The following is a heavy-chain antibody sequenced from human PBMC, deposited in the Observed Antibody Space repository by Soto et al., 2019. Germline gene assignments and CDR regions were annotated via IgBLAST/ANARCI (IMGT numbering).Heavy chain of an antibody. CDR3: AMAGIVGATGTTMYDAFDI. CDR1: GGSFSGYY. J-gene: IGHJ3*02. CDR2: INHSGST. D-gene: IGHD1-26*01. Sequence: QVQLQQWGAGLLKPSETLSLTCAVYGGSFSGYYWSWIRQPPGKGLEWIGEINHSGSTNYNPSLRSRVTISVDTSKNQFSLKLGSVTAADTAVYYCAMAGIVGATGTTMYDAFDIWGQGTMVTVSS. V-gene: IGHV4-34*01.